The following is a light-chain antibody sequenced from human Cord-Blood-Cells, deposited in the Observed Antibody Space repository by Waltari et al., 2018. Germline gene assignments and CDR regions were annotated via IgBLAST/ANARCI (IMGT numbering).Light chain of an antibody. V-gene: IGKV1-39*01. CDR2: AAS. CDR1: QSISIY. J-gene: IGKJ1*01. CDR3: QQSYSTPRGT. Sequence: DIQMTQSPSSLSASVGDRVTITCRASQSISIYLNWYQQKPGKAPKLLIYAASSLQSGVPSRFSGSGSGTDFTLTISSLQPEDFATYYCQQSYSTPRGTFGQGTKVEIK.